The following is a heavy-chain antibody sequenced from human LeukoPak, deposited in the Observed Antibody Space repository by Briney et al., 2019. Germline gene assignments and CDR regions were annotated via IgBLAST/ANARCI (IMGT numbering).Heavy chain of an antibody. V-gene: IGHV4-59*01. J-gene: IGHJ4*02. Sequence: SETLSLTCTVSGGSISHSYWSWIRRPPGKGLEWIGYFYNSGITNFNPSLKSRVSISVDTSKNQFSLRLTSVTAADTAVYYCASGRTTAEDYWGRGTLVTVSS. CDR1: GGSISHSY. D-gene: IGHD6-13*01. CDR3: ASGRTTAEDY. CDR2: FYNSGIT.